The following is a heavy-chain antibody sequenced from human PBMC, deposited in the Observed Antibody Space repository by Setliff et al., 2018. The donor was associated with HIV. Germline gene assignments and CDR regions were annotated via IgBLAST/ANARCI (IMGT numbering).Heavy chain of an antibody. D-gene: IGHD2-15*01. CDR1: GGSISSSNYY. J-gene: IGHJ5*02. Sequence: SETLSLTCNVSGGSISSSNYYWGWIRQPPGKGLEWIGSIYYSGKTYYNSSLKSRVTISVDTSKNRFSPRLNSVTAADTAVYYCVKAHGGRGGGAWFDPWGQGTPVTVSS. V-gene: IGHV4-39*02. CDR2: IYYSGKT. CDR3: VKAHGGRGGGAWFDP.